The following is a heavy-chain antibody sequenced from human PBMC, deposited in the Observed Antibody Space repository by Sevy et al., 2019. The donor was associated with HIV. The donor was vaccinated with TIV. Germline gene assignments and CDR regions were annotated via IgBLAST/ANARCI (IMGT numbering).Heavy chain of an antibody. D-gene: IGHD2-21*02. J-gene: IGHJ4*02. V-gene: IGHV3-30-3*01. CDR3: ARFAVEYCTDDCYHRFDY. CDR1: GFTFTLYA. Sequence: GGSLRLSCAASGFTFTLYAIHWVRQAPGKGLEWVALISYSGTNKYYADSVKGRFTICRDDSKNTAYLQMNNLRTAVTAVDYCARFAVEYCTDDCYHRFDYWGQGTQVTVSS. CDR2: ISYSGTNK.